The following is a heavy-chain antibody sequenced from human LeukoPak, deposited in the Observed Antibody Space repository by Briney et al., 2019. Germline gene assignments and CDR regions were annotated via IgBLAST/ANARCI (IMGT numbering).Heavy chain of an antibody. Sequence: ASVKVSCKASVYTFTSYGISWVRQAPGQGLEWMGWISAYNGNTNYAQKLQGRVTMTTDTSTSTAYMELRSLRSDDTAVCYCAREQDCSGGSCYPPEGYYYGMDVWGQGTTVTVSS. CDR1: VYTFTSYG. V-gene: IGHV1-18*01. CDR3: AREQDCSGGSCYPPEGYYYGMDV. CDR2: ISAYNGNT. J-gene: IGHJ6*02. D-gene: IGHD2-15*01.